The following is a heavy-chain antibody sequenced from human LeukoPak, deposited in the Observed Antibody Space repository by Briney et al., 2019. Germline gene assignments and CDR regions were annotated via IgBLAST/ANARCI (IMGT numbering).Heavy chain of an antibody. V-gene: IGHV3-11*04. CDR3: ARGRKLLYFDY. J-gene: IGHJ4*02. CDR1: GFTVSDNY. CDR2: ISSSSSTI. D-gene: IGHD1-26*01. Sequence: PGGSLRLSCAASGFTVSDNYMNWVRQAPGKGLEWVSYISSSSSTIYYADSVKGRFTISRDNAKNSLYLQMNSLRAEDTAVYYCARGRKLLYFDYWGQGTLVTVSS.